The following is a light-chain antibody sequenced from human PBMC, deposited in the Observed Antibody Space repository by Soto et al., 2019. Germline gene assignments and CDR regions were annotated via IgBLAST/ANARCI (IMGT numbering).Light chain of an antibody. CDR1: SSDVGGYNH. V-gene: IGLV2-14*01. CDR3: SSYTSSSTLI. Sequence: QSALTQPASVSGSPGQPIIISCTGTSSDVGGYNHVSWYQQHPDKVPKLMIYEVSNRPSGVSNRFSGSKSGNTASLTISGLQAEDEADYYCSSYTSSSTLIFGGGTKLTVL. CDR2: EVS. J-gene: IGLJ2*01.